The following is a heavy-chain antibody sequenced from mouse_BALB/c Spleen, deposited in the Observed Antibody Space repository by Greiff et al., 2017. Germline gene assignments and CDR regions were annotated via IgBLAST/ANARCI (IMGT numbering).Heavy chain of an antibody. Sequence: EVKLMESGGGLVKPGGSLKLSCAASGFTFSSYAMSWVRQTPEKRLEWVASISSGGSTYYPDSVKGRFTISRDNARNILYLQMSSLRSEDTAMYYCARGLRPPYWYFDVWGAGTTVTVSS. CDR1: GFTFSSYA. D-gene: IGHD2-4*01. CDR2: ISSGGST. CDR3: ARGLRPPYWYFDV. J-gene: IGHJ1*01. V-gene: IGHV5-6-5*01.